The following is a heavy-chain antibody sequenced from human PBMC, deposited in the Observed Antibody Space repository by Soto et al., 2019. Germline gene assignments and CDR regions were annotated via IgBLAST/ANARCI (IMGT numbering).Heavy chain of an antibody. D-gene: IGHD2-2*01. CDR3: ARSPGYCSTTRCYGRDFAMDV. J-gene: IGHJ6*02. Sequence: QVQLVEFGGGVVQPGRSLRLSCAASRFTFSNYAMHWVRQAPGKELQWVALISFDGSTKYYADSVKGRFTISRDNSKNTLYLQMNSLRAEDTAVYYCARSPGYCSTTRCYGRDFAMDVWGQGTTVTVSS. CDR1: RFTFSNYA. CDR2: ISFDGSTK. V-gene: IGHV3-30-3*01.